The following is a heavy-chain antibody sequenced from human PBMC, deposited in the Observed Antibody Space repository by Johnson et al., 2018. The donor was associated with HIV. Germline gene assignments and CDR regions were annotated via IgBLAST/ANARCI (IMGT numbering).Heavy chain of an antibody. CDR2: INQEGGGK. Sequence: MLLVVSGGGLVQPGASLRLSCAASGFTFRNFWMNWVRQAPGKGLVWVANINQEGGGKYYVDSVKGRFTISRDNAKNSLYLQMNNLRAEDTAMYYCARSDASDIWGQGTMVTVSS. V-gene: IGHV3-7*01. J-gene: IGHJ3*02. CDR3: ARSDASDI. CDR1: GFTFRNFW.